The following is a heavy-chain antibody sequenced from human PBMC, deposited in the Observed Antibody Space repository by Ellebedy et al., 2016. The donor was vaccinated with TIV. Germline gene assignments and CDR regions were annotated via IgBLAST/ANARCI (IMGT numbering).Heavy chain of an antibody. V-gene: IGHV4-59*01. CDR3: ARGIAAAGLRTYYYGMDV. J-gene: IGHJ6*02. D-gene: IGHD6-13*01. CDR1: GGSISSYY. Sequence: SETLSLTXTVSGGSISSYYWSWIRQPPGKGLEWIGYIYYSGSTNYNPSLKSRVTISVDTSKNQFSLKLSSVTAADTAVYNCARGIAAAGLRTYYYGMDVWGQGTTVTVSS. CDR2: IYYSGST.